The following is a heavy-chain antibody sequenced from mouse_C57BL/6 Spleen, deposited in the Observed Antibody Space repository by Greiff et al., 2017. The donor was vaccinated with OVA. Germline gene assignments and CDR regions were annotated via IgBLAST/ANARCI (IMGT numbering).Heavy chain of an antibody. V-gene: IGHV10-3*01. CDR1: GFTFNTYA. Sequence: EAGGGLVQPKGSLKLSCAASGFTFNTYAMHWVRQAPGKGLEWAARIRSKSSNYATYYAESVKDRFTISRDDSQSMLYLQMNNLKTEDTAMYYCVRVYDGYYAWFAYWGQGTLVTVSA. D-gene: IGHD2-3*01. CDR2: IRSKSSNYAT. J-gene: IGHJ3*01. CDR3: VRVYDGYYAWFAY.